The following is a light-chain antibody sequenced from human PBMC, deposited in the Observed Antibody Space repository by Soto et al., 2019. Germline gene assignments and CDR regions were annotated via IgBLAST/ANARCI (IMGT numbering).Light chain of an antibody. V-gene: IGLV2-8*01. CDR1: SSDVGAYNY. J-gene: IGLJ3*02. CDR3: SSYADSISVL. Sequence: QYALTQPPSASGSPGQSVTISCTGTSSDVGAYNYVSWYQQHPGKAPKLMINEVTKRPSGVPDRFSGSKSGNTASLTVSGLQAEDEADYYCSSYADSISVLFGGGTKLTVL. CDR2: EVT.